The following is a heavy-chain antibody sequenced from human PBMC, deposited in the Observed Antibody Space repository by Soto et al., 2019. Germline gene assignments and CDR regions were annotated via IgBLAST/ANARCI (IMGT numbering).Heavy chain of an antibody. CDR1: GGTFSNYA. V-gene: IGHV1-69*12. CDR2: IILPFGTA. J-gene: IGHJ4*02. CDR3: ARGPVFAGYFDY. Sequence: QVRLVQSGAEVKKPGSSVKVSCKASGGTFSNYAINWVRQAPGQGLEWMGGIILPFGTANYAQKFQGRVTITADESLTTAYMELSGLRSEDTAVYYFARGPVFAGYFDYWGQGTLVTVSS.